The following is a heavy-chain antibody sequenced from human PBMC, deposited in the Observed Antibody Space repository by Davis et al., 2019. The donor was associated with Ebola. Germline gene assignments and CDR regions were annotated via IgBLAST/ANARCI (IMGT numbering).Heavy chain of an antibody. CDR2: IYYSGSI. CDR1: GGSISSRSYY. J-gene: IGHJ4*02. Sequence: MPSETLSLTCTVSGGSISSRSYYWGWIRQPAGKGGGRMGSIYYSGSIDSNPSLKSRVTISVDTSKNQLALKLSSVTAADTAVYYCASPYDSSGHWGQGTLVTVSS. D-gene: IGHD3-22*01. V-gene: IGHV4-39*01. CDR3: ASPYDSSGH.